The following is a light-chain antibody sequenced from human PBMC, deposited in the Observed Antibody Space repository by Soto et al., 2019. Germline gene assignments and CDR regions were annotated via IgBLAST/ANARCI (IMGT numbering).Light chain of an antibody. Sequence: EIVLTQSPATLSLSPGERATLSCRASQSVSSYLAWYQQEPGQAPRLLIYDASNRATGIPARFSGSGSGTVFTLNISSLEPEDFAVYYCQQRSNWPSYTFGLGTKLEIK. J-gene: IGKJ2*01. CDR2: DAS. V-gene: IGKV3-11*01. CDR1: QSVSSY. CDR3: QQRSNWPSYT.